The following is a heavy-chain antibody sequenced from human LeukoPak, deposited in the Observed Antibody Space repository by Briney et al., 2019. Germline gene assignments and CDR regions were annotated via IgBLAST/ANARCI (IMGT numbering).Heavy chain of an antibody. J-gene: IGHJ4*02. Sequence: PGGSLRLSCAVSGFTFSSYTMNWVRQAPGKGLEWVSSITGSSTYIYYADSVKGRFTISRDNAKNSLYLQMNNLGAEDTAVYYCARTYYYDSSGYGYWGQGTLVTVSS. D-gene: IGHD3-22*01. CDR3: ARTYYYDSSGYGY. CDR1: GFTFSSYT. CDR2: ITGSSTYI. V-gene: IGHV3-21*01.